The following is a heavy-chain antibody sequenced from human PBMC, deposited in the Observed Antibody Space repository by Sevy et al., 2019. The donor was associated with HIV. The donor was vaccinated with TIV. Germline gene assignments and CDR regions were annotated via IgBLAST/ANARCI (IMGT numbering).Heavy chain of an antibody. CDR3: AKDRVCIVGDAMDF. Sequence: GGSLRLSCAASGFPFSNYAMNWVRQAPGKGLEWVSAISGGDRSTYYADSVKGRFTISGDNSKNRLYLHMNSLRAEDTARYYCAKDRVCIVGDAMDFWGQGTTVTVSS. CDR1: GFPFSNYA. J-gene: IGHJ6*02. CDR2: ISGGDRST. V-gene: IGHV3-23*01. D-gene: IGHD1-26*01.